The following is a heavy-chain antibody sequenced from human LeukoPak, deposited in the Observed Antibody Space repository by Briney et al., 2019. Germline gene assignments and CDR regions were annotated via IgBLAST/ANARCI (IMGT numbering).Heavy chain of an antibody. Sequence: SVKVSCKASGITFINTAVQWVRQARGQRLEWIGWIVVGSGNTDYAQKFQERVTITRDMSTSTAYMELNSLRSEDTAVYFCAAMSGTYQDFYYGLDVWGQGTSVSVSS. J-gene: IGHJ6*02. CDR1: GITFINTA. V-gene: IGHV1-58*01. CDR2: IVVGSGNT. CDR3: AAMSGTYQDFYYGLDV. D-gene: IGHD1-26*01.